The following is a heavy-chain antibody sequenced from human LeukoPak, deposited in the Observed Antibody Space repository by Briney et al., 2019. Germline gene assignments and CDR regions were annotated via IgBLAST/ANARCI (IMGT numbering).Heavy chain of an antibody. D-gene: IGHD3-9*01. CDR2: IYYSGTT. CDR3: ARRGDILTDYTFDY. CDR1: GGSINSNSHH. V-gene: IGHV4-39*02. J-gene: IGHJ4*02. Sequence: PSETLSLTCSVSGGSINSNSHHWDWIRQAPGKGLEWIGNIYYSGTTSYNPSLKSRVTISADTSNNHFSLRLTSVTASDTAVYYCARRGDILTDYTFDYWGQGTLVTVSS.